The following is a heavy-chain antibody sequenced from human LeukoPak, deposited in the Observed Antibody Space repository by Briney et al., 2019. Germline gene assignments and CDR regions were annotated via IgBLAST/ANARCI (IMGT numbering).Heavy chain of an antibody. CDR1: GGSISNWY. J-gene: IGHJ4*02. CDR3: ARAHCSRGSCYLDY. D-gene: IGHD2-15*01. CDR2: IYASGST. V-gene: IGHV4-4*07. Sequence: PSETLSLTCTVSGGSISNWYWTWIWQPAGKGLEWIGRIYASGSTDYNPSLKSRVTMSVDRSNNQFSLKLSSVTAADTGVYYCARAHCSRGSCYLDYWGQGSLVTVSS.